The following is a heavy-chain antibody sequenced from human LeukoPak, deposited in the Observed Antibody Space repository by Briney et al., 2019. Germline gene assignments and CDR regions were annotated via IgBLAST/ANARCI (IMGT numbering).Heavy chain of an antibody. CDR2: THHSGNN. D-gene: IGHD3-3*01. J-gene: IGHJ6*03. CDR3: ARPLLEYYDFWSGYYGDYYYYYYMDV. CDR1: GATFSDNF. V-gene: IGHV4-59*08. Sequence: SETLSLTCSVSGATFSDNFWSWIRQPPGKGLEWIAYTHHSGNNGYNPSLKSRITISLDTSNNQFSLKLSSVTAADTAVYYCARPLLEYYDFWSGYYGDYYYYYYMDVWGKGTTVTVSS.